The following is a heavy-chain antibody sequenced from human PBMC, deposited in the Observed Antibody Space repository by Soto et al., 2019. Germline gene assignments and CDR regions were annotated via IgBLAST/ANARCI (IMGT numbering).Heavy chain of an antibody. V-gene: IGHV6-1*01. Sequence: QVQLQQSGPGRVKPSQTLSLTCAISGDSVSSTSAACTWIRQSPSRGLEWLGRTYYMSEWFNDYPVSVKSRISIKSDTSKNQFSLHLNSVPHEDTAVYYCARYDVGPIRFSAYWGQGTLVTVSS. CDR3: ARYDVGPIRFSAY. D-gene: IGHD3-3*01. CDR1: GDSVSSTSAA. J-gene: IGHJ4*02. CDR2: TYYMSEWFN.